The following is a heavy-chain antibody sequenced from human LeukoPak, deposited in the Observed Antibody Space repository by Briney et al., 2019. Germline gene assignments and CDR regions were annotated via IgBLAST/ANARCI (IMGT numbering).Heavy chain of an antibody. CDR3: ATNYTAVSAFDS. Sequence: PSETLSLTCTVSGGSSNSYYWNWIRQPAGKGLEWIGHIQTSGSTKYNPSLKSRVTMSIDTANNQFSLNLYSVTAADTAVYYCATNYTAVSAFDSWGQGTLVTVSS. V-gene: IGHV4-4*07. D-gene: IGHD6-19*01. CDR2: IQTSGST. CDR1: GGSSNSYY. J-gene: IGHJ4*02.